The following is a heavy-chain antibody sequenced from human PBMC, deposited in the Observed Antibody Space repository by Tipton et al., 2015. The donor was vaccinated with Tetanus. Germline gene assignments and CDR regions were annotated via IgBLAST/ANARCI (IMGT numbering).Heavy chain of an antibody. D-gene: IGHD5-12*01. V-gene: IGHV4-39*02. CDR1: GYSVTRGSYY. J-gene: IGHJ4*02. Sequence: TLSLTCSVSGYSVTRGSYYWSWIRQPPGKGLEWVGSIYSYNGNTFQNPSLRSRVTMSLDTTKNQFFLKVRSVTAADTAVYYCVRGRGLGAYSFGFEYWGQGALVTVSS. CDR2: IYSYNGNT. CDR3: VRGRGLGAYSFGFEY.